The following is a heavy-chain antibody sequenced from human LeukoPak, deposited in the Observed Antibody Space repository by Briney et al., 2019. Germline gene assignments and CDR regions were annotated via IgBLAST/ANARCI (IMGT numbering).Heavy chain of an antibody. CDR3: ASFRVVRGVIIDNY. D-gene: IGHD3-10*01. V-gene: IGHV4-31*03. Sequence: SETLSLTCTVSGGSISSGGYYWSWIRQHPGKGLEWIGYIYYSGSTYYNPSLKSRVTMSVDTSKNQFSLKLSSVTAADTAVYYCASFRVVRGVIIDNYWGQGTLVTVSS. CDR2: IYYSGST. CDR1: GGSISSGGYY. J-gene: IGHJ4*02.